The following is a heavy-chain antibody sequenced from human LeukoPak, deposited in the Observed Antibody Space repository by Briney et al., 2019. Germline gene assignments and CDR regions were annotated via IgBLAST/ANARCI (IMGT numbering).Heavy chain of an antibody. V-gene: IGHV1-18*01. CDR2: ISGYNGNT. CDR1: GYSFTSYG. CDR3: ARVPRTIYGEDAFDI. Sequence: ASVKVSCKASGYSFTSYGISWVRQAPGQGLGWMGWISGYNGNTNYAQKIQGRVTMTTDKSTSTAYMELRSLRSDDTAVYYCARVPRTIYGEDAFDIWGQGTMVTVSS. J-gene: IGHJ3*02. D-gene: IGHD3-3*01.